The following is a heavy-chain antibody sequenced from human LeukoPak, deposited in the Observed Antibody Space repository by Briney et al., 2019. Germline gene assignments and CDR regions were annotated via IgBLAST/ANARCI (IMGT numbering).Heavy chain of an antibody. D-gene: IGHD6-19*01. CDR2: IYNSGST. J-gene: IGHJ4*02. CDR1: GGSSSAYY. CDR3: AREFSD. V-gene: IGHV4-59*01. Sequence: SETLSLTCTVSGGSSSAYYYTWIRQPPGKGLEWIGLIYNSGSTNYNPSLKSRVIISADTSKNQFSLKLTSVTAADTAVYYCAREFSDWGQGTLVTVSS.